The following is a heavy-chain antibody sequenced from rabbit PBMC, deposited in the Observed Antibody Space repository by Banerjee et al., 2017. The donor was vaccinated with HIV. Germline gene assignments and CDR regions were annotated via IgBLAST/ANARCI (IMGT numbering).Heavy chain of an antibody. V-gene: IGHV1S45*01. D-gene: IGHD6-1*01. Sequence: QQQLVESGGGLVKPGASLTLTCKASGFSFSSGYYICWVRQAPGKGLEWIGCIYTGSGSTDYASWAKGRFTISKTSSTTVTLQMTSLTAADTATYFCARDRAVGGAGSVYAWDLWGPGTLVTVS. J-gene: IGHJ4*01. CDR1: GFSFSSGYY. CDR3: ARDRAVGGAGSVYAWDL. CDR2: IYTGSGST.